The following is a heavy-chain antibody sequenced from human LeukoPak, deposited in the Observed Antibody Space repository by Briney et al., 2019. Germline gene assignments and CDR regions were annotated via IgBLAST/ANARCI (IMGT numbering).Heavy chain of an antibody. CDR2: IYYSGST. V-gene: IGHV4-39*07. J-gene: IGHJ4*02. Sequence: PSETLSLTCTVSGGSISSSSYYWGWIRQPPGKGLEWIGSIYYSGSTYYNPSLKSRVTISVDTSKNQFSLKLSSVTAADTAVYYCARSAPYYFHFLINFGYWGQGTLVTVSS. D-gene: IGHD2/OR15-2a*01. CDR1: GGSISSSSYY. CDR3: ARSAPYYFHFLINFGY.